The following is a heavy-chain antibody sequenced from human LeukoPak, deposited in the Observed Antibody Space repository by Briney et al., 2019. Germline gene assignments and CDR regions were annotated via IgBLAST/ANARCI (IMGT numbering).Heavy chain of an antibody. Sequence: PGASLRLSRAASGCTFSSYGIHWVSQAPGKGLEWVAVIWYDGSNKYYADSVKGRLTISRDNSKNTLFVQMNSLRAEDTAVYYCARDPDDYGDYSYFDYWGQGTLVTVSS. V-gene: IGHV3-33*01. CDR1: GCTFSSYG. J-gene: IGHJ4*02. CDR3: ARDPDDYGDYSYFDY. D-gene: IGHD4-17*01. CDR2: IWYDGSNK.